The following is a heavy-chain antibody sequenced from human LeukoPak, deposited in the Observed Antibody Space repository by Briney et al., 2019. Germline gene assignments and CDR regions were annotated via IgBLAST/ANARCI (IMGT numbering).Heavy chain of an antibody. Sequence: PGGSLRLSCAASGFTFSSYEMNWVRQAPGKGLEWVSYISSSGSSIYYADSVKGRFTISRDNAKNSLYLQMNSLRAEDTAVYYCARYKDFNWLLRDDYWGQGTLVTVSS. D-gene: IGHD3-9*01. CDR2: ISSSGSSI. CDR1: GFTFSSYE. CDR3: ARYKDFNWLLRDDY. J-gene: IGHJ4*02. V-gene: IGHV3-48*03.